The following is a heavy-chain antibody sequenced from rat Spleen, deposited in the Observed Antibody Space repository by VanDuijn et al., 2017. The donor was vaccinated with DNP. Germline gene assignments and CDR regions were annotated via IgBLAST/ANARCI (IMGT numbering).Heavy chain of an antibody. J-gene: IGHJ2*01. CDR3: ARSDYSNYIPFDY. V-gene: IGHV3-1*01. CDR2: ISYSGST. Sequence: EVQLQESGPGLVKSSQSLSLTCSVSGYSIASSHRWNWIRKFPGNKMEWMAYISYSGSTGYNPSLKSRISITRDTSKNQFFLQLNSVPTEDSATYDRARSDYSNYIPFDYWGQGVMVTVSS. CDR1: GYSIASSH. D-gene: IGHD1-2*01.